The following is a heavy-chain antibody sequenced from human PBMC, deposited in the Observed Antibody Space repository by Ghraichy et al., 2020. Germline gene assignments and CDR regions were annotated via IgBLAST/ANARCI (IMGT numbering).Heavy chain of an antibody. J-gene: IGHJ4*02. CDR1: GGSISSSSYY. V-gene: IGHV4-39*01. D-gene: IGHD2-21*02. CDR3: ARFPLTAIAFDY. CDR2: IYYSGST. Sequence: SETLSLTCTVSGGSISSSSYYWGWIRQPPGKGLEWIGSIYYSGSTYYNPSLKSRVTISVDTSKNQFSLKLSSVTAADTAVYYCARFPLTAIAFDYWGQGTLVTVSS.